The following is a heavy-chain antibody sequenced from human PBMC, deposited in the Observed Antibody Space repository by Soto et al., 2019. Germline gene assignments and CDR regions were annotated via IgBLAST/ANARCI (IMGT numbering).Heavy chain of an antibody. D-gene: IGHD2-8*01. CDR1: GFAFSSYW. Sequence: EVQLVESGGGLVQPGGSLRLSCAASGFAFSSYWMQWVRQATGKGPVWVSRISSDGRNTTYADFVKGRFTISRDNAENTLHLQMTSLTDADTAVYYCIKASTVNGVGGYRWGQGTLVTVSS. J-gene: IGHJ5*02. CDR3: IKASTVNGVGGYR. V-gene: IGHV3-74*01. CDR2: ISSDGRNT.